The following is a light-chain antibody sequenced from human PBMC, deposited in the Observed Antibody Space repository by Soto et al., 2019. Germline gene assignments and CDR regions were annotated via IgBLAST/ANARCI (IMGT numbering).Light chain of an antibody. CDR2: KDS. V-gene: IGLV3-27*01. Sequence: SSELTQPSSVSVSPGQTARITCSGDILAKKYARWFQQKPGQAPVLVIYKDSERPSGIPERFSGSSSGTTVTLTITGAQLEDEADYYCYSAADNNLRVFGGGTQLTVL. CDR3: YSAADNNLRV. J-gene: IGLJ2*01. CDR1: ILAKKY.